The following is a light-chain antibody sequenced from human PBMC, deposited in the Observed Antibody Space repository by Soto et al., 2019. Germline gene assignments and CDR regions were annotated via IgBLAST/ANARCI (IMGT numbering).Light chain of an antibody. CDR3: QQRSNWRLT. Sequence: EIVLTQSPATLSLSPGERATLSCRASQSVSSYLAWYQQKPGQAPRLLIYDASNRATGIPARFSGSGSGTDLTLTISSLELEDFAVYYCQQRSNWRLTFGGGTKVEIK. J-gene: IGKJ4*01. CDR2: DAS. CDR1: QSVSSY. V-gene: IGKV3-11*01.